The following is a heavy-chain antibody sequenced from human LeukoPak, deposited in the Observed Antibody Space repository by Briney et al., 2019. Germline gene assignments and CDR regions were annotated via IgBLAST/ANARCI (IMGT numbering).Heavy chain of an antibody. CDR1: GFTFSSYA. V-gene: IGHV3-23*01. D-gene: IGHD3-16*01. J-gene: IGHJ6*03. CDR2: ILDGGYST. Sequence: GGSLRLSCAASGFTFSSYAMSWVRQAPGKGLEWVSGILDGGYSTYYANSVKGRFTISRDNSNNRLYLQMNSLRAEDTAVYYCAKLGGHPLHNYYVGVWGKGTTVAVSS. CDR3: AKLGGHPLHNYYVGV.